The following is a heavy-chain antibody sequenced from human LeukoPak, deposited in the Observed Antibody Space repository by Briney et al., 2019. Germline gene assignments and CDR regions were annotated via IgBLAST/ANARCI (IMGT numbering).Heavy chain of an antibody. Sequence: ASVKVSCKVSGHTLAELSMHWVRQAPGEGLEWMGGFDPKDGETIYAQKFQGRVTVTKDTSASTVYMELRSLGSDDTAVYYCARDPSNSVGRNVLFDFWGQGTLVTVSS. CDR3: ARDPSNSVGRNVLFDF. CDR1: GHTLAELS. D-gene: IGHD1-14*01. CDR2: FDPKDGET. J-gene: IGHJ4*02. V-gene: IGHV1-24*01.